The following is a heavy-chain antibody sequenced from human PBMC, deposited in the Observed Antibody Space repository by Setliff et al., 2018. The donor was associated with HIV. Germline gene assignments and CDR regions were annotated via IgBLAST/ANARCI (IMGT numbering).Heavy chain of an antibody. D-gene: IGHD5-12*01. CDR3: ARDPRFSGYAQAFDY. Sequence: ASVKVSCKASGYTFTYLFIHWVRLAPGRGLEWVGLINPKTGDTSYAQKLQGRVTMTRDTSISTAYMDLDRLGSDDTAVYYCARDPRFSGYAQAFDYWGQGSLVTVSS. CDR2: INPKTGDT. V-gene: IGHV1-2*02. CDR1: GYTFTYLF. J-gene: IGHJ4*02.